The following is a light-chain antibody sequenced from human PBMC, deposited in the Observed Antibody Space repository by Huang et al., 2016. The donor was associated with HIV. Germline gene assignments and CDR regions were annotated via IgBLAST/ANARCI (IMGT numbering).Light chain of an antibody. Sequence: EVVMTQSPATLSVAPGERATLSCRASQSVGSHLAWYRQQPGQPPRLLIDDASTRAAGGPARFSGSGSGTEFTLTVNGLQSEDCGVYYCHQYDDWPPWTFGQGTKVEVK. V-gene: IGKV3-15*01. J-gene: IGKJ1*01. CDR2: DAS. CDR1: QSVGSH. CDR3: HQYDDWPPWT.